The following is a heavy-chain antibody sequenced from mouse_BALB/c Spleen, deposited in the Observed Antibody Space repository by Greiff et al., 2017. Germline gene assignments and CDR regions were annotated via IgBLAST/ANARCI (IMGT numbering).Heavy chain of an antibody. CDR2: ISRGSSTI. CDR3: ARKEDNYGSSRAFAY. J-gene: IGHJ3*01. V-gene: IGHV5-17*02. CDR1: GFTFSSFG. D-gene: IGHD1-1*01. Sequence: DVHLVESGGGLVQPGGSRKLSCAASGFTFSSFGMHWVRQAPEKGLEWVAYISRGSSTIYYADTVKGRFTISRDNPKNTLFLQMTSLRSEDTAMYYCARKEDNYGSSRAFAYWGQGTLVTVSA.